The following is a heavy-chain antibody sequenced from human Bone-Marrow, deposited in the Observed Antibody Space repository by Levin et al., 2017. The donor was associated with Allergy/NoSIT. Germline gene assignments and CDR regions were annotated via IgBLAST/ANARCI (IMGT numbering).Heavy chain of an antibody. CDR2: ISPTSRHT. CDR3: VKDGAGEGGHGGS. J-gene: IGHJ5*02. CDR1: GFTFSSYT. Sequence: GESLKISCAASGFTFSSYTMNWVRQAPGKGLEWISSISPTSRHTFHADSVKGRFSISRDAATRSLFLQMRSLRAEDTAVYYCVKDGAGEGGHGGSWGQGTLVTVSS. D-gene: IGHD1-26*01. V-gene: IGHV3-21*01.